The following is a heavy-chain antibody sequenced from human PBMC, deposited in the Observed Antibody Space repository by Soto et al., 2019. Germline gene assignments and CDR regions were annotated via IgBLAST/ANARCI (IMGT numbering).Heavy chain of an antibody. CDR2: IKSRSYYETT. CDR3: TTDCNLSLWFVELSTCGC. Sequence: PGGSLRLSCGASKFTFSKAWISWVRKAPGKGLEWGGSIKSRSYYETTHYAAPVKGRFSISRDDSKNTMYLQMKSLKTEHTAVYYCTTDCNLSLWFVELSTCGCWGQGTLVTVSS. J-gene: IGHJ4*02. CDR1: KFTFSKAW. V-gene: IGHV3-15*01. D-gene: IGHD3-10*01.